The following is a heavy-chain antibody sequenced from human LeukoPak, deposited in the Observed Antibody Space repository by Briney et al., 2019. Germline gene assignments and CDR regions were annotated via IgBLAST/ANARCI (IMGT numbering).Heavy chain of an antibody. CDR2: IYYSGST. V-gene: IGHV4-59*01. CDR1: SGSISSYY. Sequence: SETLSLTCTVSSGSISSYYRSWIRQPPGKGLEWIGYIYYSGSTNYNPSLKSRVTISVDTSKNQFSLKLSSVTAADTAVYYCAREQWLTYVDYWGQGILVTVSS. CDR3: AREQWLTYVDY. J-gene: IGHJ4*02. D-gene: IGHD6-19*01.